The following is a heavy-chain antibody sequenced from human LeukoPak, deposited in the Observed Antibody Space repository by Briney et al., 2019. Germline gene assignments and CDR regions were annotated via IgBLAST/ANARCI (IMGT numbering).Heavy chain of an antibody. J-gene: IGHJ4*02. CDR2: MNPNSGNT. V-gene: IGHV1-8*03. Sequence: ASVKVSCKASGYTFTSYDINWVRQATGQGLEWMGWMNPNSGNTGYAQKFQGRVTITADKSTSTAYMELSSLRSEDTAVYYCAKTPDILTGYSFDYWGQGTLVTVSS. CDR3: AKTPDILTGYSFDY. D-gene: IGHD3-9*01. CDR1: GYTFTSYD.